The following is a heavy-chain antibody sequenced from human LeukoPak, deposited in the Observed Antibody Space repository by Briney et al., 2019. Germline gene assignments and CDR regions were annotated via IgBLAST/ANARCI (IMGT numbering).Heavy chain of an antibody. CDR3: ARGRASAAQFDP. Sequence: SVKVSCKAPGGTFSSYAISWVRQAPGQGLEWMGGIIPIFGTANYAQKFQGRVTITTDESTSTAYMELSSLRSEDTAVYYCARGRASAAQFDPWGQGILVTVSS. D-gene: IGHD6-19*01. CDR1: GGTFSSYA. J-gene: IGHJ5*02. CDR2: IIPIFGTA. V-gene: IGHV1-69*05.